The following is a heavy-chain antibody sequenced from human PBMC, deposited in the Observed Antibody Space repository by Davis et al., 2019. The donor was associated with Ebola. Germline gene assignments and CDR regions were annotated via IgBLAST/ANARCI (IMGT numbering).Heavy chain of an antibody. V-gene: IGHV3-74*01. D-gene: IGHD6-19*01. CDR2: INSDGSST. Sequence: HTGGSLRLSCAASGFTFSSYSMNWVRQAPGKGLVWVSRINSDGSSTSYADSVKGRFTISRDNAKNTLYLQMNSLRAEDTAVYYCAKDRWGSGWPSPVDYWGQGTLVTVSS. J-gene: IGHJ4*02. CDR1: GFTFSSYS. CDR3: AKDRWGSGWPSPVDY.